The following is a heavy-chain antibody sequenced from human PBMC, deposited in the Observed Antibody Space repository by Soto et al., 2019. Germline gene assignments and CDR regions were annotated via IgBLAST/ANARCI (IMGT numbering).Heavy chain of an antibody. D-gene: IGHD3-3*01. CDR1: SACVNSYY. CDR3: AHRITVFGLLIPPFDL. V-gene: IGHV4-34*01. Sequence: ESRSVSWAAYSACVNSYYGNVIRQPPGKGLEWIGEINHTGGTHYNPSLKSRVTMSVDTSKNQLSLSLSSVTAADTAIYYCAHRITVFGLLIPPFDLWGHGTQVTVYS. J-gene: IGHJ5*02. CDR2: INHTGGT.